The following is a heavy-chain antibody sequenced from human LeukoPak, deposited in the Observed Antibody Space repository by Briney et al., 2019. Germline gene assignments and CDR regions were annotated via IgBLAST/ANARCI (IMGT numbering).Heavy chain of an antibody. D-gene: IGHD6-25*01. CDR1: GESFNDYY. J-gene: IGHJ2*01. CDR2: INHSGST. Sequence: SETLSLTCAVYGESFNDYYWSWIRQPPGKGLEWIGEINHSGSTNYNPSLKSRVTISVDTSKNQFSLKLSSVTAADTAVYYCARRKAGLKYFDLWGRGTLVTVSS. V-gene: IGHV4-34*01. CDR3: ARRKAGLKYFDL.